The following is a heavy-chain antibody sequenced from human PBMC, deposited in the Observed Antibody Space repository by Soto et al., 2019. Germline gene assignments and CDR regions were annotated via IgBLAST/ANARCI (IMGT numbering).Heavy chain of an antibody. D-gene: IGHD2-2*01. CDR1: GFTFSIYD. Sequence: GGSLRLSCAASGFTFSIYDMHWVRQATGKGLEWVSAIGTAGDTYYPGSVKGRFTISRENAKNSLYLQMNSLRAGDTAVYYCARIHVVPAASTYAFDIWGQGTMVTVSS. CDR3: ARIHVVPAASTYAFDI. J-gene: IGHJ3*02. V-gene: IGHV3-13*01. CDR2: IGTAGDT.